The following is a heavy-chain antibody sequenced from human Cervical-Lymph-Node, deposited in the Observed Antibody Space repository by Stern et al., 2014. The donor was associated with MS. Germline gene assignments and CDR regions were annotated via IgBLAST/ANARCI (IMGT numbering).Heavy chain of an antibody. J-gene: IGHJ4*02. CDR1: GYTFTSYW. V-gene: IGHV5-51*01. CDR2: IFPGGSDI. Sequence: VQLVQSGPEVKRPGESLKISCQASGYTFTSYWIGWVRQMPGKGLEWIAIIFPGGSDIRYSPSFQGQVPIAADKSSSPAYLQWNNRKASDTAIYYCARQRYFDYWGQGTLVTVSS. CDR3: ARQRYFDY.